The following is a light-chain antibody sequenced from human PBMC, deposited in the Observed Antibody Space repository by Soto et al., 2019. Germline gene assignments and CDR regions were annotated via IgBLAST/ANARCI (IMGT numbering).Light chain of an antibody. CDR1: NIGSKS. CDR2: EDN. Sequence: SYELTQPPSVSVAPGQTARISCGGNNIGSKSVHWYQQKPGQAPVLVVYEDNDRPSGIPERLSGSNSGNTATLTIIRVEAGDEADYYCQVWDTSRRHLVFGGGTKLTVL. CDR3: QVWDTSRRHLV. V-gene: IGLV3-21*02. J-gene: IGLJ3*02.